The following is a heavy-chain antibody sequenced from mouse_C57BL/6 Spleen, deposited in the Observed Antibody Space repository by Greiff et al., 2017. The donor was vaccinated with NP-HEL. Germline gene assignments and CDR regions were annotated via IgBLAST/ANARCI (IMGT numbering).Heavy chain of an antibody. D-gene: IGHD3-2*02. J-gene: IGHJ4*01. Sequence: EVQLQQSGPELVKPGASVKISCKASGYSFTDYNMNWVKQSNGQSLEWIGVINPNYGTTSYNQKFKGKATLTVDQSSSTAYMQLNSLTSEDSAVYYCARETAQANYYAMDYWGQGTSVTVSS. CDR2: INPNYGTT. CDR1: GYSFTDYN. CDR3: ARETAQANYYAMDY. V-gene: IGHV1-39*01.